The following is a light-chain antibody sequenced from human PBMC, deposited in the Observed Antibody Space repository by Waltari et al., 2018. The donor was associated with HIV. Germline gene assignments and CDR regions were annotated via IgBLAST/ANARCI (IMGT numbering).Light chain of an antibody. J-gene: IGLJ1*01. CDR3: AGRDDSPYV. V-gene: IGLV1-47*01. CDR2: RNT. CDR1: SSNIGSTD. Sequence: QSVLTQSPSASGTPGQRVTISCSESSSNIGSTDVYLYLHLPGTAPTLLSYRNTQRPSGVPARFSWSKAGTSASLAINGLRAEEEGEYYRAGRDDSPYVFGNGTKVTV.